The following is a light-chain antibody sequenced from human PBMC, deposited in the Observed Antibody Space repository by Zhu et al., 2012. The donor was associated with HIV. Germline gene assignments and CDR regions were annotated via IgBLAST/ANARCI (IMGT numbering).Light chain of an antibody. CDR1: QSVNSNY. CDR2: GAS. V-gene: IGKV3-20*01. J-gene: IGKJ2*01. Sequence: EIVLTQSPGTLSLSPGERATLSCRASQSVNSNYLAWYQQKPGQAPRLLIYGASRRATGIPDRFSSSGSGIDFTLTISRLEPEDFAVFYCQQYGRSPRTFGQGTKLEIK. CDR3: QQYGRSPRT.